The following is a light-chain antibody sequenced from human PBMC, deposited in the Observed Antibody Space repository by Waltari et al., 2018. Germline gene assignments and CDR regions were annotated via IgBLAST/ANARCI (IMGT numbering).Light chain of an antibody. CDR1: QSVLYSSNYKNY. CDR2: WAS. J-gene: IGKJ2*01. V-gene: IGKV4-1*01. Sequence: DIVMTQSPDSLAVSLGDGATRNCKSIQSVLYSSNYKNYLAWYQQKPGPPPKLLLYWASTRESGVSDRFSGSGSGTDFTLSISSLLAEDVAVYYCHQYYSIPYTFGQGTKLEIK. CDR3: HQYYSIPYT.